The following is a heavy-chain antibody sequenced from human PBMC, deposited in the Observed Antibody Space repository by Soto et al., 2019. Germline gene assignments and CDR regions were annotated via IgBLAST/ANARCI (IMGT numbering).Heavy chain of an antibody. CDR2: IYLGDSDT. CDR1: GYSFTSYW. V-gene: IGHV5-51*01. J-gene: IGHJ4*02. Sequence: LXDSLTISRKGSGYSFTSYWIGLVRQMPGKGLEWMGIIYLGDSDTRYSPSFQGQVTISADKSISTAYLQWRSLKASDTAMYYCARQTYCSSTSCYTVDSWGQGTLVTVSS. D-gene: IGHD2-2*02. CDR3: ARQTYCSSTSCYTVDS.